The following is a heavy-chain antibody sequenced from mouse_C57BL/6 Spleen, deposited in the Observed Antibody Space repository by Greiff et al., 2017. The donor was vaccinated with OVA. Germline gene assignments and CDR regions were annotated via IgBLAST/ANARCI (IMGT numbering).Heavy chain of an antibody. CDR3: ARHDGYYADAMDY. CDR1: GFSFTGYG. CDR2: IWSDGST. Sequence: VQLVESGPGLVAPSQSLSITCTVSGFSFTGYGVHWVRQPQGKGLEWLVVIWSDGSTTDNSALKSRLSISKDNSKSQVFLKMNSLQTDDTAMDYCARHDGYYADAMDYWGQGTSVTVSS. J-gene: IGHJ4*01. V-gene: IGHV2-6-1*01. D-gene: IGHD2-3*01.